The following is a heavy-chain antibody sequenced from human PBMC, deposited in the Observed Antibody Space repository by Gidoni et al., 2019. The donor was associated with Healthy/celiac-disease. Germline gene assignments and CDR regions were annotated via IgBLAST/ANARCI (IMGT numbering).Heavy chain of an antibody. CDR3: ARVRLTGGIDY. D-gene: IGHD1-20*01. CDR2: ISSSGCTI. Sequence: QVQLVESGGGWGKPGGTLRLGCAGSGFTFSDYYMSWLRQAPGKVLACVSYISSSGCTIYYADSVKGRFTISRDNAKNSLYLQMNSLRAEDTAVYYCARVRLTGGIDYWGQGTLVTVSS. V-gene: IGHV3-11*01. CDR1: GFTFSDYY. J-gene: IGHJ4*02.